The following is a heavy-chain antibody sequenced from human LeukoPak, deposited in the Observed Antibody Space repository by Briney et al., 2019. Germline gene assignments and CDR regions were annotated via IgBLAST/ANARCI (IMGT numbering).Heavy chain of an antibody. V-gene: IGHV3-23*01. J-gene: IGHJ4*02. D-gene: IGHD2-15*01. CDR3: AKDKATATVFDC. CDR2: ISDSGSNT. Sequence: GGSLRLSCAASGFTFSIYAMRWVRQAPWKGLEWISTISDSGSNTWYADSVKGRFTISRDNSKNTLYLHMNSLRADDTAVYYCAKDKATATVFDCWGQGTLVTVSS. CDR1: GFTFSIYA.